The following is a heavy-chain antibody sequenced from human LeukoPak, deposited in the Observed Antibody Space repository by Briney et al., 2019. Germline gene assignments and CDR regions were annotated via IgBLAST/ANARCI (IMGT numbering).Heavy chain of an antibody. D-gene: IGHD6-6*01. CDR2: IKADGGEK. Sequence: GGSLRLSCAASGFTFSTYWMNWFRQTPGKGLEWVAKIKADGGEKEHEDSVKGRFTISRDNAKNSLYLQMNSLRVEDTAVYYCARGGAARPDFWGQGMLVTVSS. CDR3: ARGGAARPDF. CDR1: GFTFSTYW. V-gene: IGHV3-7*01. J-gene: IGHJ4*02.